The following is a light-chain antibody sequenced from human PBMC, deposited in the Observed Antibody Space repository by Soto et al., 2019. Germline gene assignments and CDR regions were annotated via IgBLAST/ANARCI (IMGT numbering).Light chain of an antibody. CDR2: RND. Sequence: QGLLAKPPSASGTPGLRVTISCSGSTSNIGSNYVYWYQQLPGTAPKLLIYRNDQRPSGVPDRFSGSKSGTSASLAISGLRSEDEADYHCAAWDDRLAGPIFGTGTKVTVL. CDR1: TSNIGSNY. V-gene: IGLV1-47*01. J-gene: IGLJ1*01. CDR3: AAWDDRLAGPI.